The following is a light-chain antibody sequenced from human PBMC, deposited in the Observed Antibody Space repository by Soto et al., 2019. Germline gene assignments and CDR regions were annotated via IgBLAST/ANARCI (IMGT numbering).Light chain of an antibody. Sequence: EIVMTQSPATLPVSPGERATLSCWASQSVSSNFAWYQQKPGQAPRLLIYGASTRATGIPVRFSGSGSGAEFTLTISSLQSEDFAIYYCQQYNNWPWTFGQGTKVDIK. J-gene: IGKJ1*01. CDR1: QSVSSN. V-gene: IGKV3D-15*01. CDR2: GAS. CDR3: QQYNNWPWT.